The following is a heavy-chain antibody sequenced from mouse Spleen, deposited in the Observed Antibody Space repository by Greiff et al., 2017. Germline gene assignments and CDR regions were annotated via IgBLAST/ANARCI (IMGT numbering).Heavy chain of an antibody. CDR2: IDPSDSET. Sequence: QVQLQQPGAELVRPGSSVKLSCKASGYTFTSYWMHWVKQRPIQGLEWIGNIDPSDSETHYNQKFKDKATLTVDKSSSTAYMQLSSLTSEDSAVYYCARCTRPFITTATGWYFDVWGAGTTVTVSS. CDR3: ARCTRPFITTATGWYFDV. CDR1: GYTFTSYW. J-gene: IGHJ1*01. D-gene: IGHD1-2*01. V-gene: IGHV1-52*01.